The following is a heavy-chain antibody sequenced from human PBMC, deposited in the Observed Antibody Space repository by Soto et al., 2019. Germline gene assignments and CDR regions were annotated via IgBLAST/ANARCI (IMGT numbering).Heavy chain of an antibody. D-gene: IGHD4-17*01. Sequence: QVQLVESGGGVVQPGRSLRLSCAASGFIFSRYAMHWVRQAPGKGLEWVALISDDGRTKYYADSVKGRFTISRDNSKNTLYLQMNSLSAEDTAVYYCTRADLTVTLSVFDPWGQGTLVNVSS. J-gene: IGHJ5*02. CDR1: GFIFSRYA. CDR2: ISDDGRTK. V-gene: IGHV3-30*04. CDR3: TRADLTVTLSVFDP.